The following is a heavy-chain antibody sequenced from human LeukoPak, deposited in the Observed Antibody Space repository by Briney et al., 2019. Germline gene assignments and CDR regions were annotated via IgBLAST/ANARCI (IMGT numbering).Heavy chain of an antibody. CDR1: GYTFTSYY. J-gene: IGHJ5*02. CDR3: ARSDSTRQAFDP. D-gene: IGHD2-21*02. V-gene: IGHV1-46*03. Sequence: ASVKVSCKASGYTFTSYYMHWVRQAPGQGLEWMGIINPSGGSTSYAQKFQGRVTMTRDTSTSTVYMVLSSLRSEDTAVYYCARSDSTRQAFDPWGQGTLVTVSS. CDR2: INPSGGST.